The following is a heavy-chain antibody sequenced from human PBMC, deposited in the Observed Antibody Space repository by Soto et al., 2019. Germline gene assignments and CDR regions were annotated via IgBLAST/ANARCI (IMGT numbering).Heavy chain of an antibody. V-gene: IGHV1-8*01. J-gene: IGHJ3*02. Sequence: GASVKVSCKASGYTFTSYDINWVRQATGQGLEWMGWMNPNSGNTGYAQKFQGRVTMTRNTSISTAYMELSSLRSEDTAVYYCATVVVTAIGAFDIWGQGTMVTVSS. CDR3: ATVVVTAIGAFDI. CDR1: GYTFTSYD. D-gene: IGHD2-21*02. CDR2: MNPNSGNT.